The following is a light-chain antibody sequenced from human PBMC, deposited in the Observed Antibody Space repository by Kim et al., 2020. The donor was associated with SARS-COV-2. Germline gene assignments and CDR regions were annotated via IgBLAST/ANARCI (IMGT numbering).Light chain of an antibody. CDR2: CKN. CDR1: SLRTYY. CDR3: NSRDNSGNHVV. J-gene: IGLJ2*01. V-gene: IGLV3-19*01. Sequence: RQTVRITCQGASLRTYYASWYQRKPRQAPLIFISCKNNRPSGFPDRFSGSSSGNTASLTVTGAQAVDEADYYCNSRDNSGNHVVFGGGTQLTVL.